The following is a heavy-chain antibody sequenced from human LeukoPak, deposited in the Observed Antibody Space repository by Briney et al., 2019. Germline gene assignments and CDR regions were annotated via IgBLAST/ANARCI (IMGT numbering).Heavy chain of an antibody. CDR3: AKVPRYCSGGSCYGFRFDY. Sequence: GGSLRLSCAASGFTFSSYAMSWVRQAPGKGLEWVSAISGSGGSTYYADSVKGRFTISRDNSRDTLYLQMDSLRAEDTAVYYCAKVPRYCSGGSCYGFRFDYWGQGTLVTVSS. CDR2: ISGSGGST. D-gene: IGHD2-15*01. J-gene: IGHJ4*02. CDR1: GFTFSSYA. V-gene: IGHV3-23*01.